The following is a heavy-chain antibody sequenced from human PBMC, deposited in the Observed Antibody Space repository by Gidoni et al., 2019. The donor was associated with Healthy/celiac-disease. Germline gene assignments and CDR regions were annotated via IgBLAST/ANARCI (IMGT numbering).Heavy chain of an antibody. V-gene: IGHV3-15*01. Sequence: EVQLVESGGGLVQPGGSLRLSCAASGFTFSNGWMSWVRQAPGKGLEWVGRIKSKTDGGTTDYAAPVKGRFTISRDDSKNTLYLQMNSLKTEDTAVYYCTTDGASIAVDGTGEFDYWGQGTLVTVSS. CDR3: TTDGASIAVDGTGEFDY. CDR2: IKSKTDGGTT. D-gene: IGHD6-19*01. J-gene: IGHJ4*02. CDR1: GFTFSNGW.